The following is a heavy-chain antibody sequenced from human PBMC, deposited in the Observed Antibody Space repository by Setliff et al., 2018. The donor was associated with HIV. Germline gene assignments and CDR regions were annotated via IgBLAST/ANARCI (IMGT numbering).Heavy chain of an antibody. CDR1: GGSLSGYY. V-gene: IGHV4-34*01. Sequence: PSETLSLTCGIYGGSLSGYYWSWIRQTPGKGLEWIGQIKPSGGVNYNPSLKSQITISRYTSKNQFSLKMASLVAADTAVYYCARGGDTSALDYWGQGTLVTVSS. D-gene: IGHD3-16*01. CDR3: ARGGDTSALDY. CDR2: IKPSGGV. J-gene: IGHJ4*02.